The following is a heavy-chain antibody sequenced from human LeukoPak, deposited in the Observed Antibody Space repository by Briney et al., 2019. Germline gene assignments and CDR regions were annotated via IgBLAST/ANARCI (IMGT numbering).Heavy chain of an antibody. Sequence: PGGSLRPSCAASGFTFSSHYMSWVRQAPGKGLEWVSIIYRGGSTHYADSVKGRFTISRDNSKNTVYLQMNSLRAEDTAVYYCARGLNTYDSSGFYLFWGQGTLVTVSS. J-gene: IGHJ4*02. CDR1: GFTFSSHY. CDR2: IYRGGST. D-gene: IGHD3-22*01. CDR3: ARGLNTYDSSGFYLF. V-gene: IGHV3-53*01.